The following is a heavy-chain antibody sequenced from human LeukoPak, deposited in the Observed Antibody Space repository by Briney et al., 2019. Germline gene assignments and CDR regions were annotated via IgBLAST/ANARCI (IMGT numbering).Heavy chain of an antibody. CDR1: GFTFSSYA. CDR2: ISDSGTNT. Sequence: GGSLRLSCAASGFTFSSYAMSWVRQAPGKGLEWLSVISDSGTNTYYADSVKGRVTTSRDNSKNTLYLQMNSLRAEDTAVYYCAKDRVGATAMGALHYWGQGTLVTVSS. V-gene: IGHV3-23*01. J-gene: IGHJ4*02. CDR3: AKDRVGATAMGALHY. D-gene: IGHD1-26*01.